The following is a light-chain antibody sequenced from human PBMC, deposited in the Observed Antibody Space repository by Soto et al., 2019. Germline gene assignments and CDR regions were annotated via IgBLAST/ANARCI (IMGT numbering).Light chain of an antibody. Sequence: QPVLTQPPSASGTPGQRVTISCSGSSSNIGNNPVNWYQQLPGTAPKLLISSNYKRPSGVPDRYSGSKSGTTASLAISGLQSEDEADYYCAGWEDSLNGVIFGGGTKLTVL. CDR2: SNY. V-gene: IGLV1-44*01. J-gene: IGLJ2*01. CDR3: AGWEDSLNGVI. CDR1: SSNIGNNP.